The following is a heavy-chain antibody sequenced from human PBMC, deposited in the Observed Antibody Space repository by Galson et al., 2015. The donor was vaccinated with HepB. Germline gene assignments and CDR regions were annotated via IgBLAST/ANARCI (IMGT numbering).Heavy chain of an antibody. CDR3: ARMSDYFFDY. CDR2: IWYDASNK. V-gene: IGHV3-33*08. J-gene: IGHJ4*02. CDR1: GFTFSSYG. Sequence: SLRLSCAASGFTFSSYGMHWVRQAPGKGLEWVAVIWYDASNKHYADSVKGRFTISRDDSKNTLSLQMTSLRVEDTAVYFCARMSDYFFDYWGQGTLVTVSS.